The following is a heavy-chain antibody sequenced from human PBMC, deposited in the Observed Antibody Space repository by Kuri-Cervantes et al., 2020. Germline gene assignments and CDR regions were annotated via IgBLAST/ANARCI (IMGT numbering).Heavy chain of an antibody. CDR2: INHIVST. CDR1: GGSFSGYY. CDR3: ARGLDWSSTSCYGNFDY. J-gene: IGHJ4*02. V-gene: IGHV4-34*01. D-gene: IGHD2-2*01. Sequence: SETLSLTCAVYGGSFSGYYWSWIRQPPGKVLEWSGEINHIVSTNYNPSLKIRVTISVDTSKNQFSLKLSSVTAADTALYYWARGLDWSSTSCYGNFDYWGQGTLVTVSS.